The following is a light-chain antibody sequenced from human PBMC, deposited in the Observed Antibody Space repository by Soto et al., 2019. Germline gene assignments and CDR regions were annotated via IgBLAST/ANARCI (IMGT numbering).Light chain of an antibody. CDR1: QSVSNNY. CDR2: GAS. Sequence: EIVLTQSPGTLSLSPGERATLSCRASQSVSNNYLAWYQQKPGQAPRLLIYGASGRATGIPDRFSGSGSGTDFILTISRLEPEDFVVYYCQQYGDSPRTFGQGTKAEIE. J-gene: IGKJ1*01. V-gene: IGKV3-20*01. CDR3: QQYGDSPRT.